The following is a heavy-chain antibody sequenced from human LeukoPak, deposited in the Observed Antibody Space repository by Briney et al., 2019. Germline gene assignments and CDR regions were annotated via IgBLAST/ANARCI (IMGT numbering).Heavy chain of an antibody. J-gene: IGHJ3*02. CDR2: ISSSSSYI. CDR3: ARDFPDYYDSSGYLKDDAFDI. V-gene: IGHV3-21*01. Sequence: GGSLRLSCAASGLTFSSYSMTWVRQAPGKGLEWVSSISSSSSYIYYADSVKGRFTISRDNAKNSLYLQMNSLRAEDTAVYYCARDFPDYYDSSGYLKDDAFDIWGQGTMVTVSS. CDR1: GLTFSSYS. D-gene: IGHD3-22*01.